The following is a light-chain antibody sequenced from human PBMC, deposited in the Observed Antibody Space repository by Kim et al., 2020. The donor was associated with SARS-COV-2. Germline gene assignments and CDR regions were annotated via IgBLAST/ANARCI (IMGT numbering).Light chain of an antibody. CDR2: DVS. CDR3: SSYSSSSTLRV. CDR1: SSDVGGYNY. J-gene: IGLJ3*02. Sequence: QSALTQPASVSGSPGQSTTISCTGTSSDVGGYNYVSWYQQHPGKAPKLMIYDVSKRPSGVSNRFSGSKSGNTASLTISGLQAEDEADYYCSSYSSSSTLRVFGGGTQLTVL. V-gene: IGLV2-14*01.